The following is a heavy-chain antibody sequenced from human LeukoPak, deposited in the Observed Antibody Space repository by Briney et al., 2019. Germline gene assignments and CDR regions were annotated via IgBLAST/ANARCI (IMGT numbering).Heavy chain of an antibody. J-gene: IGHJ5*02. D-gene: IGHD1-1*01. V-gene: IGHV4-59*01. CDR2: IHHSGST. CDR3: AGRYNWNDEGWLDP. Sequence: SETLSLTCTVSGGSISSYYWSWIRQPPGKGLEWIGYIHHSGSTNYNPSLKSRVTISVDTSKNQFSLKLSSVTAADTAVYYCAGRYNWNDEGWLDPWGQGTLVTVSS. CDR1: GGSISSYY.